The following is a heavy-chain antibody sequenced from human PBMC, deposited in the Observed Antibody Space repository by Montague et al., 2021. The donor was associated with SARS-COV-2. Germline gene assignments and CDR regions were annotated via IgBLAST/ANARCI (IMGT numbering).Heavy chain of an antibody. CDR1: GFSIGSGDW. D-gene: IGHD1-26*01. Sequence: SETLSLTCTVSGFSIGSGDWWGWIRQPPGKGLEWIGGIYHSGSTNYNPSLQSRVTMSVDKSKNQFSLRLTSVTAADTAVYFCARERVGGSRKVFDTWGQGTTVTVSS. CDR3: ARERVGGSRKVFDT. V-gene: IGHV4-38-2*02. CDR2: IYHSGST. J-gene: IGHJ3*02.